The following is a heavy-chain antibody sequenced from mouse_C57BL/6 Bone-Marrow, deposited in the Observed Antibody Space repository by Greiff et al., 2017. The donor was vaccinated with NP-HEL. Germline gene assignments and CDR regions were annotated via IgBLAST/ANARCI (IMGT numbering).Heavy chain of an antibody. CDR1: GFTFSSYA. CDR2: ISSGGDYI. J-gene: IGHJ4*01. V-gene: IGHV5-9-1*02. Sequence: EVQVVESGEGLVKPGGSLKLSCAASGFTFSSYAMSWVRQTPEKRLEWVAYISSGGDYIYYADTVKGRFTISRDNARNTLYLQMSSLKSEDTAMYYCTRGGGYYYAMDYWGQGTSVTVSS. CDR3: TRGGGYYYAMDY.